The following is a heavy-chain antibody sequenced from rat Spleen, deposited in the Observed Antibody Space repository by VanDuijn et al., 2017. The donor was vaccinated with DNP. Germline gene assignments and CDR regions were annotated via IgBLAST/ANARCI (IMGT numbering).Heavy chain of an antibody. Sequence: QVQLKESGPVLVQASETLSLTCTVSGFSLTNYGVIWVLQSPGKGLEWLGIIWGHGNTDYNSALKSRLNISRDTSKNQAFLKMNSLQTDDTGTYYCTRESLRMLSPFDYWGQGVMVTVSS. J-gene: IGHJ2*01. V-gene: IGHV2S75*01. CDR1: GFSLTNYG. CDR3: TRESLRMLSPFDY. CDR2: IWGHGNT. D-gene: IGHD1-6*01.